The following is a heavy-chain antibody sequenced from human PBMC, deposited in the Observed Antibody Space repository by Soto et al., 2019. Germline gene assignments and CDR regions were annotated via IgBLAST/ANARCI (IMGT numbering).Heavy chain of an antibody. D-gene: IGHD3-10*01. V-gene: IGHV3-7*01. CDR3: ESRTLISGSPITFHY. CDR2: IKEDGGEK. Sequence: PGGSLRLSCEASGFTFSGYWMSWVRQTPGKGLEWVASIKEDGGEKNYLDSAKGRFTISRDNAKNSLYLQMNSLRVEDTAVYYCESRTLISGSPITFHYWGQGTLVPVSS. CDR1: GFTFSGYW. J-gene: IGHJ4*02.